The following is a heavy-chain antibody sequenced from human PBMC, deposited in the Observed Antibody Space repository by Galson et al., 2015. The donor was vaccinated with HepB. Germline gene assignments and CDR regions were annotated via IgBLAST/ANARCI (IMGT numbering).Heavy chain of an antibody. CDR1: GFTFSDYY. V-gene: IGHV3-11*01. CDR2: ISSSGSTI. J-gene: IGHJ6*02. D-gene: IGHD1-26*01. CDR3: AGLDSGSYLDYYYYGMDV. Sequence: SLRLSCAASGFTFSDYYMSWIRQAPGKGLGWVSYISSSGSTIYYADSVKGRFTISRDNAKNSLYLQMNSLRAEDTAVYYCAGLDSGSYLDYYYYGMDVWGQGTTVTVSS.